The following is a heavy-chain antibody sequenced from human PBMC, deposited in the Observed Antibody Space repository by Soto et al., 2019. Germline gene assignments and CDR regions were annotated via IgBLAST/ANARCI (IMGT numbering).Heavy chain of an antibody. Sequence: ASVKVSCKASGYTFTIYDINWVRQATGQGLEWMGWMNPNSGNTGYAQKFQGRVTMTRNTSISTAYMKLSSLRSEDTAVYYCARGGYCSSTSCYAWFDPWGQGTLVTVSS. CDR2: MNPNSGNT. V-gene: IGHV1-8*01. CDR1: GYTFTIYD. CDR3: ARGGYCSSTSCYAWFDP. D-gene: IGHD2-2*03. J-gene: IGHJ5*02.